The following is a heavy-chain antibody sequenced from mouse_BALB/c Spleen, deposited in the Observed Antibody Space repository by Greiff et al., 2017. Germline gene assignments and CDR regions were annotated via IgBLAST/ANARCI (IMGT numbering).Heavy chain of an antibody. CDR2: ISSGGGST. Sequence: DVKLVESGGGLVKPGGSLKLSCAASGFAFSSCDMSWVRQTPEKRLEWVAYISSGGGSTYYPDTVKGRFTISRDNAKNTLYLQMSSLKSEDTAMYYCARRNYYAMDYWGQGTSVTVSS. V-gene: IGHV5-12-1*01. CDR1: GFAFSSCD. J-gene: IGHJ4*01. CDR3: ARRNYYAMDY.